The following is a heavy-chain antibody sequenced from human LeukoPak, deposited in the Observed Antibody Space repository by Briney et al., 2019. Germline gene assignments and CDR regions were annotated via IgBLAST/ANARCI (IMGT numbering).Heavy chain of an antibody. D-gene: IGHD2-2*02. V-gene: IGHV3-30*18. CDR1: GFTFSSYG. J-gene: IGHJ4*02. CDR2: ISYDGSNK. Sequence: PGGSLRLSCAASGFTFSSYGMHWVRQAPGKGLEWVAVISYDGSNKYYADSVKGRFTISRDNSKNTLYLQMNSLRAEDTAVYYCAKDPYTQLLYGGYFDYWGQGTLVTVSS. CDR3: AKDPYTQLLYGGYFDY.